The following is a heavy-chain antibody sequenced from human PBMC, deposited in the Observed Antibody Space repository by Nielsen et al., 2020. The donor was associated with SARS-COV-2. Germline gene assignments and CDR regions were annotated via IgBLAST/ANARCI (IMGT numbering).Heavy chain of an antibody. Sequence: SETLSLTCTVSGASVSRGEYYWNWVRQPPGKGLEWIGFIYYSGSTNYNPSLKSRVTISVDTSKSQFSLKLRSVTAADTAVYFCARDGYSFGYGVDYWGQGTLVTVSS. CDR3: ARDGYSFGYGVDY. CDR2: IYYSGST. V-gene: IGHV4-61*08. D-gene: IGHD5-18*01. CDR1: GASVSRGEYY. J-gene: IGHJ4*02.